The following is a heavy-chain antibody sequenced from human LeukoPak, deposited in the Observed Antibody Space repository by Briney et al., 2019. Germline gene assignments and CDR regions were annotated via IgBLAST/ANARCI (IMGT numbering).Heavy chain of an antibody. CDR1: GDSFSSYW. V-gene: IGHV5-51*01. CDR3: TVIRDAYNTPGAH. J-gene: IGHJ4*02. Sequence: GESLKISCKGSGDSFSSYWIAWVRQLPGKGLEWMGIIYAGDSNTRYSPPFQGQVSISVDKSISTAYLQWSSLEASDTGMYYCTVIRDAYNTPGAHWGQGTLVTVSS. CDR2: IYAGDSNT. D-gene: IGHD5-24*01.